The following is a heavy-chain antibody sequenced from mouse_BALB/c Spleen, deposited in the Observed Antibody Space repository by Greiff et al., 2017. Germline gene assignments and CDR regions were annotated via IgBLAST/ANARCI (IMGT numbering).Heavy chain of an antibody. V-gene: IGHV1-18*01. D-gene: IGHD1-1*01. Sequence: EVQLQQSGPELVKPGASVKIPCKASGYTFTDYNMDWVKQSHGKSLEWIGDINPNNGGTIYNQKFKGKATLTVDKSSSTAYMELRSLTSEDTAVYYCARWSTMVVADYWYFDVWGAGTTVTVSS. CDR2: INPNNGGT. CDR1: GYTFTDYN. CDR3: ARWSTMVVADYWYFDV. J-gene: IGHJ1*01.